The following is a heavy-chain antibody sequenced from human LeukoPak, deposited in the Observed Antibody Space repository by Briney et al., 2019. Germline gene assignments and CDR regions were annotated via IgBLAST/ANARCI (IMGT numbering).Heavy chain of an antibody. V-gene: IGHV4-34*01. Sequence: SETLSLTCAVYGGSFSGYYWSWIRRPPGKGLEWIGEINHSGSTNYNPSLKSRVTISVDTSKNQFSLKLSSVTAADTAVYYCARGGYGDYIYWGQGTLVTVSS. CDR2: INHSGST. J-gene: IGHJ4*02. CDR1: GGSFSGYY. CDR3: ARGGYGDYIY. D-gene: IGHD4-17*01.